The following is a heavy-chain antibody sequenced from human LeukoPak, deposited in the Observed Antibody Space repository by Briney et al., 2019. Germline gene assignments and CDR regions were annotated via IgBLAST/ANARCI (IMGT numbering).Heavy chain of an antibody. CDR3: ARAQKSGGYSGYDLYYYYMDV. CDR2: IIPIFGTA. V-gene: IGHV1-69*06. CDR1: GGTFSSYA. D-gene: IGHD5-12*01. J-gene: IGHJ6*03. Sequence: GASVKVSCKASGGTFSSYAISWVRQAPGQGLEWMGGIIPIFGTANYAQKFQGRVTITADKSTSTAYMELSSLRSEDTAVYYCARAQKSGGYSGYDLYYYYMDVWGKGTTVTVSS.